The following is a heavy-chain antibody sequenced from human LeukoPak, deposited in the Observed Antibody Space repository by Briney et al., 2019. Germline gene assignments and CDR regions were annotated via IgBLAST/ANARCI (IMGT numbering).Heavy chain of an antibody. CDR2: IYYSGST. J-gene: IGHJ4*02. D-gene: IGHD2-2*01. Sequence: PSETLSLTCTVSGGSISSYYWSWIRQPPGKGLEWIGYIYYSGSTNYNPSLKSRVTISVDTSKNQFSLKLSSVTAADTAVYYCARHSYCSSTSCYWDFDYWGQGTLVTVSS. CDR1: GGSISSYY. CDR3: ARHSYCSSTSCYWDFDY. V-gene: IGHV4-59*08.